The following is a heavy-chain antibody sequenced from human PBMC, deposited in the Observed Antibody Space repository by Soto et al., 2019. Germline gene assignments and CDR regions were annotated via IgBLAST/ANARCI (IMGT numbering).Heavy chain of an antibody. CDR1: GGAFNTLA. V-gene: IGHV1-69*06. J-gene: IGHJ6*02. CDR3: ARSGLRHLHYPYEYFGLDV. Sequence: QVQLVQSGPEMNKPGSSVKVSCKAFGGAFNTLAITWVRQAPGQGLEWMGTIIPLLGTIYNAENFQGRVTFTADKFTTTAYMELSGLRFEDTAIYYCARSGLRHLHYPYEYFGLDVWGQGTTVIVSS. D-gene: IGHD1-26*01. CDR2: IIPLLGTI.